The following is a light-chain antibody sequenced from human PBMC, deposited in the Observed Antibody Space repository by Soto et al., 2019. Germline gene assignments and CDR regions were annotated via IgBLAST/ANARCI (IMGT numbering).Light chain of an antibody. V-gene: IGKV3-20*01. CDR2: DAS. CDR1: QSVPKNY. CDR3: QQCSTSPLT. Sequence: EIVLTQSPGTLSLSPGERATLSCRASQSVPKNYLAWYQQKPGQAPRLLIHDASSRATGIPDRFSGSGSGTDFTLTISRLEPEDFAVYYCQQCSTSPLTFGEGTKVEIK. J-gene: IGKJ4*01.